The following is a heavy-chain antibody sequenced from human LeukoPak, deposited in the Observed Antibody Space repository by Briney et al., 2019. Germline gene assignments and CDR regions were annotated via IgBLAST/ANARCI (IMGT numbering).Heavy chain of an antibody. CDR1: GFTFSSYA. V-gene: IGHV3-23*01. J-gene: IGHJ4*02. CDR3: AKESAYCGSDCRSLSDH. CDR2: ISGSAGSS. D-gene: IGHD2-21*02. Sequence: PGGSLRLSCAASGFTFSSYAMSWVRQAPGKGLEWVSVISGSAGSSFSADSVKGRFTISRDNSKNTLYLQMNSLRVEDTAVYYCAKESAYCGSDCRSLSDHWGQGTLVTVSS.